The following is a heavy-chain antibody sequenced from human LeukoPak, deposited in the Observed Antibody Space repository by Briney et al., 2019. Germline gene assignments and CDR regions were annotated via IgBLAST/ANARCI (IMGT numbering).Heavy chain of an antibody. CDR1: GFNFGDYN. D-gene: IGHD3-16*02. CDR2: IRAKTHDGTA. CDR3: ATLYQQDP. V-gene: IGHV3-49*04. Sequence: PGGSLRLSCTASGFNFGDYNMNWVRQAPGKGLEWVGYIRAKTHDGTADYAASVKGRFTISRDDSKSIAYLQMTGLDSEDTAVYYCATLYQQDPWGQGTLVTVSS. J-gene: IGHJ5*02.